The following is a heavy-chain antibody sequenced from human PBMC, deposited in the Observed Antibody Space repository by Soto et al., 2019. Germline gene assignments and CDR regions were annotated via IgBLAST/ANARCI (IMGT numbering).Heavy chain of an antibody. CDR3: ASSKEHYDILTGYYRGIYGMDV. CDR1: GGTFSSYA. D-gene: IGHD3-9*01. Sequence: QVQLVQSGAEVKKPGSSVKVSCKASGGTFSSYAISWVRQAPGQGLEWMGGIIPIFGTANYAQKFQGRVTSTADKSTSTAYMELSSLRSEDTAVYYCASSKEHYDILTGYYRGIYGMDVWGQGTTVTVSS. J-gene: IGHJ6*02. CDR2: IIPIFGTA. V-gene: IGHV1-69*06.